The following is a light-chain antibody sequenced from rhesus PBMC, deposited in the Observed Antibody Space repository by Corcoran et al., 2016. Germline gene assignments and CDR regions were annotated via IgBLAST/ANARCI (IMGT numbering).Light chain of an antibody. CDR2: EAS. V-gene: IGKV1-25*01. Sequence: DIQMTQSPSSLSASVGDRVTITCRASQGITNDLAWYQQKPGETPKLLIYEASSLQSGIPSRFSGSDTGTDFTLTISRLQSEDFATYYCQHYYSTPFTFGPGTKRDI. CDR3: QHYYSTPFT. J-gene: IGKJ3*01. CDR1: QGITND.